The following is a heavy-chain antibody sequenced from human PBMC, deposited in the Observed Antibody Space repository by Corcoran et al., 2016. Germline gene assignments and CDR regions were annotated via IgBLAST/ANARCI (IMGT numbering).Heavy chain of an antibody. V-gene: IGHV4-59*01. J-gene: IGHJ2*01. CDR3: ARGKLGGYYYDSSGYPTGVDL. Sequence: QVQLQESGPGLVKPSETLSLTCTVSGGSISSYYWSWIRQPPGKGLEWIGYIYYSGSTNYNPSLKSRVTISVDTSKNQFSLKLSSVTAADTAVYYWARGKLGGYYYDSSGYPTGVDLWGRGTLVTVSS. D-gene: IGHD3-22*01. CDR2: IYYSGST. CDR1: GGSISSYY.